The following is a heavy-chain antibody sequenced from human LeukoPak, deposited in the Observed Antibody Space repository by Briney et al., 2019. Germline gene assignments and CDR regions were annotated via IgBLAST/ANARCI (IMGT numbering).Heavy chain of an antibody. Sequence: SETLSLTCIVSGYSISSGYYWGWIRQPPGKGLEWTGIIHHSGSTHYNPSLKSRVTISQDTSKNQFSLKLTSVTAADSAVHFCARARMDGSGSFPYYFDYWGQGSLVTVSS. D-gene: IGHD3-10*01. CDR1: GYSISSGYY. CDR2: IHHSGST. CDR3: ARARMDGSGSFPYYFDY. V-gene: IGHV4-38-2*02. J-gene: IGHJ4*02.